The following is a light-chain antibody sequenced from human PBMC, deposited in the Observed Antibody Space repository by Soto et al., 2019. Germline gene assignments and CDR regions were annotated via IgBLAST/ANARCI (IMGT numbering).Light chain of an antibody. J-gene: IGLJ3*02. V-gene: IGLV1-47*01. Sequence: QSVLTQSPSASGTPGQRVTISCSGSISNIGSNYVYWYQQFPGTAPKLLIYRNNQRPSGVPDRISGSKSGTSASLAIIGLRSEDEADYYCATWDERLSGWVFGGGTKLTVL. CDR3: ATWDERLSGWV. CDR1: ISNIGSNY. CDR2: RNN.